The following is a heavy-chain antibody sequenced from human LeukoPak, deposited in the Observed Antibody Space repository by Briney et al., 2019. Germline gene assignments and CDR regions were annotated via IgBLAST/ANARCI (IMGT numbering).Heavy chain of an antibody. Sequence: GGALRLSCAASGFTFGSYDMTWVRQAPGRGLEWVSSIRPSGDNTYYGDSVKGRFTISRDNSKNTVYLQMNNMRVDDTAVYYCARVAGWHWFDPWGQGTLVTVSS. V-gene: IGHV3-23*01. CDR3: ARVAGWHWFDP. CDR1: GFTFGSYD. CDR2: IRPSGDNT. D-gene: IGHD6-19*01. J-gene: IGHJ5*02.